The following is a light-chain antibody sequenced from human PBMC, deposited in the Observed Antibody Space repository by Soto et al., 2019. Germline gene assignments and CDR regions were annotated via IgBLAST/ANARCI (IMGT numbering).Light chain of an antibody. V-gene: IGKV3-15*01. CDR3: QQYNNWPQT. CDR2: GAS. J-gene: IGKJ1*01. Sequence: EIVMTQSPATLSVSPGERATLSCRASQSVSSNLAWYQQKPGQAPRLLIYGASTRATGIPARFSGSGSGTDFTLTISSLQSEDCAVYYCQQYNNWPQTFGQETNVEIK. CDR1: QSVSSN.